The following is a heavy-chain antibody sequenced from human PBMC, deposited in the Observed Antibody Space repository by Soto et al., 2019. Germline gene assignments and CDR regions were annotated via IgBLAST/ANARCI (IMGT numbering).Heavy chain of an antibody. CDR3: ARSYDSSGYYPGSFDY. CDR1: GFTVSSNY. Sequence: GGSLRLSCAASGFTVSSNYMSWVRQAPGKGLEWVSFIYSGGSTYYADSVTGRFTISRDISKNTLFLQMNSLRAEDTAVYYCARSYDSSGYYPGSFDYWGQGTLVTVSS. J-gene: IGHJ4*02. D-gene: IGHD3-22*01. V-gene: IGHV3-53*01. CDR2: IYSGGST.